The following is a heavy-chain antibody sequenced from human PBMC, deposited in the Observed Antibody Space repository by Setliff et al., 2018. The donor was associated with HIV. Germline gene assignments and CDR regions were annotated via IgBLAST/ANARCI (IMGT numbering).Heavy chain of an antibody. CDR1: GGSIASSDYY. D-gene: IGHD3-16*02. Sequence: SETLSLTCSVSGGSIASSDYYWGWIRQPPGKGLEWIGTVYYTGSTFYNPSLESRVTITVDTSKNQFSLKLRSVTATDTTVYYCAILILGELSLFGPYWYFDLWGRGTLVTVSS. CDR3: AILILGELSLFGPYWYFDL. J-gene: IGHJ2*01. V-gene: IGHV4-39*01. CDR2: VYYTGST.